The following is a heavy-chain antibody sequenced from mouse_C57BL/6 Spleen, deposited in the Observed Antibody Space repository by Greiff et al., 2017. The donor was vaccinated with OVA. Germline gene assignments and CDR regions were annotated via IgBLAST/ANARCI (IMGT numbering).Heavy chain of an antibody. D-gene: IGHD2-1*01. V-gene: IGHV1-55*01. CDR1: GYTFTSYW. Sequence: VKLQESGAELVKPGASVKMSCKASGYTFTSYWITWVKQRPGQGLEWIGDIYPGSGSTNYNEKFKSKATLTVDTSSSTAYMQLSSLTSEDSAVYYCAREGYGNYPAFDYWGQGTTLTVSS. CDR2: IYPGSGST. CDR3: AREGYGNYPAFDY. J-gene: IGHJ2*01.